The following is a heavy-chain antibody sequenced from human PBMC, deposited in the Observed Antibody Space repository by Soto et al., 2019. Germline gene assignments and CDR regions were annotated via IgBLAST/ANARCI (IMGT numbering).Heavy chain of an antibody. CDR1: GGSINSYY. D-gene: IGHD1-26*01. V-gene: IGHV4-59*01. CDR2: MYSRGSA. Sequence: PSETLSLTCTVSGGSINSYYWSWIRQPPGKGLEWIGYMYSRGSATYNPSLKSRVTMSVDTSKSQFSLKLSSVTAADTAVYYCANLGGTPFDSWGQGTLVTVSS. CDR3: ANLGGTPFDS. J-gene: IGHJ4*02.